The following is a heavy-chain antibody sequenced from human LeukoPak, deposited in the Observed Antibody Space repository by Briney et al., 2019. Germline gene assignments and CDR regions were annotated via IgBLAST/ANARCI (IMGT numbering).Heavy chain of an antibody. CDR3: ARGGVEQWLDFDY. CDR1: GYTFTIYD. Sequence: EASVKVSCKASGYTFTIYDFNWVRQAPGQGLEWMGWMNPNSGNTGYAQKFQGRVAMTRNTSISTAYMELSSLRSEDTAVYYCARGGVEQWLDFDYWGQGTLVTVSS. CDR2: MNPNSGNT. D-gene: IGHD6-19*01. V-gene: IGHV1-8*01. J-gene: IGHJ4*02.